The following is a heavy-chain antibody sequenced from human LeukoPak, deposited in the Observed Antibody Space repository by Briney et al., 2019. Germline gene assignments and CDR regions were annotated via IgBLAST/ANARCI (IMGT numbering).Heavy chain of an antibody. D-gene: IGHD2-15*01. CDR1: GFTFSSYS. CDR3: ATDCSSSSCYSWDHAQYYMDV. J-gene: IGHJ6*03. Sequence: GGSLRLSCAASGFTFSSYSMNWVRQAPGKGLEWVSSISARGRDIYYTDSMKGRFTISRDDAKRSLFLQMNSLRVDDTAMYYCATDCSSSSCYSWDHAQYYMDVWGKGTTVTVSS. CDR2: ISARGRDI. V-gene: IGHV3-21*01.